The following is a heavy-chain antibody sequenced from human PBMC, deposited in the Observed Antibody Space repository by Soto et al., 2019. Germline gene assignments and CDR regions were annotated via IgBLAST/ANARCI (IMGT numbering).Heavy chain of an antibody. CDR3: ARDRRDGYKIWFDP. V-gene: IGHV1-69*08. Sequence: QVQLVQSGAEVKKPGSSVKVSCKASGGTFSSYTISWVRQAPGQGLEWMGRIIPLLGIANYAQKFQGRVTITADKSASTAYMELSSLMSEDTAVYYCARDRRDGYKIWFDPCGQGTMVTVSS. J-gene: IGHJ5*02. D-gene: IGHD5-18*01. CDR1: GGTFSSYT. CDR2: IIPLLGIA.